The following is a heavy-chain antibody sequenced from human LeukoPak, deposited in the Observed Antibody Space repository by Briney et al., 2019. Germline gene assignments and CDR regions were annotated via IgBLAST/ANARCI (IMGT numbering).Heavy chain of an antibody. CDR2: ISGSGGST. CDR1: GFTFSSYA. V-gene: IGHV3-23*01. D-gene: IGHD2-2*02. J-gene: IGHJ4*02. CDR3: AKRSCSSTTCHNDY. Sequence: PGGSLRLSCAASGFTFSSYAMSWVRQAPGKGLEWVSAISGSGGSTYYADSVKGRFTISRDYSKNTLFLQMNSLRAEDTAVYYCAKRSCSSTTCHNDYWGQGTVVTVSS.